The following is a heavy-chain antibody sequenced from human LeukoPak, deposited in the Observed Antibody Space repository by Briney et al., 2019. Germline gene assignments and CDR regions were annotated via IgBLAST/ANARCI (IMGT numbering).Heavy chain of an antibody. CDR3: ARARGDGYQWYFDL. CDR1: GFTFSSYW. CDR2: KKQDGREK. D-gene: IGHD5-24*01. Sequence: GGSLRLSCSPSGFTFSSYWKNWVREPPRKRLECGANKKQDGREKKYVDFVKGRFTISRDNAKNSLDLQMNSLRAEDTAVYYCARARGDGYQWYFDLWGRGTLVTVSS. J-gene: IGHJ2*01. V-gene: IGHV3-7*01.